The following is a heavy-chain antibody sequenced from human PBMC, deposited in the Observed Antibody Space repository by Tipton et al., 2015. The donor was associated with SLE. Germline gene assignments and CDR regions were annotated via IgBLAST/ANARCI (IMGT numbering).Heavy chain of an antibody. CDR2: IYTSGST. CDR3: ARVQSSWYGDYFDY. Sequence: LRLSCTVSGGSISSGSYYWSWIRQPAGKGLEWIGYIYTSGSTNYNPSLKSRVTISVDTSKNQFSLKLSSVTAADTAVYYCARVQSSWYGDYFDYWGQGTLVTVSS. CDR1: GGSISSGSYY. D-gene: IGHD6-13*01. J-gene: IGHJ4*02. V-gene: IGHV4-61*09.